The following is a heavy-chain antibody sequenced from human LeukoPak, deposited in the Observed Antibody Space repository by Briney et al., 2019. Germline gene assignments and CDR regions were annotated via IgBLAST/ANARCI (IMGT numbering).Heavy chain of an antibody. D-gene: IGHD3-3*01. CDR3: ARGGDVLRFLEWSHPNYYGMDV. J-gene: IGHJ6*02. CDR1: GGSISSGGYY. CDR2: IYYSGST. V-gene: IGHV4-31*03. Sequence: PSQTLSLTCTVSGGSISSGGYYWSWIRQHPGKGLEWIGYIYYSGSTYYNPSLKSRVTISVDTSKNQFSLKLSSVTAADTAVYYCARGGDVLRFLEWSHPNYYGMDVWGQGTTVTVSS.